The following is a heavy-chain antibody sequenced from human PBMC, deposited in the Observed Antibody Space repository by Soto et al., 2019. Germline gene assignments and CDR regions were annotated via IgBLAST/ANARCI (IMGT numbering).Heavy chain of an antibody. Sequence: ASVKVSCKASGYTFTSYGISWVRQAPGQGLEWMGWISAYNGNTNYAQKLQGRVTMTTDTSTSTAYMELRSLRSDDTAVYYSARDRIRDTPYSYYYGMDVWGQGTTVTVSS. CDR2: ISAYNGNT. J-gene: IGHJ6*02. CDR3: ARDRIRDTPYSYYYGMDV. CDR1: GYTFTSYG. V-gene: IGHV1-18*01.